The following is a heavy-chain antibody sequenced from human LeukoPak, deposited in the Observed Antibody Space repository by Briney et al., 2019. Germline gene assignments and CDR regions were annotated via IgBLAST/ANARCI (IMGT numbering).Heavy chain of an antibody. CDR2: INPNSGGT. D-gene: IGHD3-22*01. CDR1: GYTFTGYY. Sequence: ASVKVSCKASGYTFTGYYMHWVRQAPGQGLEWMGWINPNSGGTNYAQKFRGRVTMTRDTSISTAYMELSRLRSDDTAVYYCARDQDSSGRNWFDPWGQGTLVTVSS. CDR3: ARDQDSSGRNWFDP. J-gene: IGHJ5*02. V-gene: IGHV1-2*02.